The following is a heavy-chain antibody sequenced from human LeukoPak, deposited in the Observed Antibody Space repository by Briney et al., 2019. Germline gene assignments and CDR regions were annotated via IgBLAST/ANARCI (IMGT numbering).Heavy chain of an antibody. J-gene: IGHJ4*02. CDR1: GFTFSSYG. D-gene: IGHD3-10*01. CDR2: IWYDGSNK. CDR3: ARGSGIYRPFDY. Sequence: PGRSLRLSCAASGFTFSSYGMHWVRQAPGKGLEWVAVIWYDGSNKYYADSVKGRFTISRDNSKNTLYLQMYSLRAEDTAVYYCARGSGIYRPFDYWGQGTLVTVSS. V-gene: IGHV3-33*01.